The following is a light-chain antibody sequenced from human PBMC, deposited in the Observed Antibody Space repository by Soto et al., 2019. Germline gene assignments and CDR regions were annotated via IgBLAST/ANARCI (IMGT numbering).Light chain of an antibody. J-gene: IGLJ2*01. V-gene: IGLV1-40*01. CDR3: QSYDSTLSAVV. CDR2: GNT. Sequence: QSVLTQPPSVSGAPGQRVTISCTGNSSNIGAGYDVHWYQQLPGTAPKLLIYGNTNRPSGVPDRFSGSKSGTSPSLAITGLQAEDEADYYCQSYDSTLSAVVFGGGTKVTVL. CDR1: SSNIGAGYD.